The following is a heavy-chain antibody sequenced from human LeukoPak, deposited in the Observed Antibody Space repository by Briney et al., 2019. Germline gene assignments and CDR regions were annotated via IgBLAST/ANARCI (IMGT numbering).Heavy chain of an antibody. CDR1: GYSFTSYW. V-gene: IGHV5-51*01. J-gene: IGHJ6*02. CDR3: ARAGYSGYDSHYYYYGMDV. Sequence: GESLKISCKGSGYSFTSYWIGWVRQMPGKGLEWMGITYPGDSDTRYSPSFQGQVTISADKSISTAYLQWSSLKASDTAMYYCARAGYSGYDSHYYYYGMDVWGQGTTVTVSS. CDR2: TYPGDSDT. D-gene: IGHD5-12*01.